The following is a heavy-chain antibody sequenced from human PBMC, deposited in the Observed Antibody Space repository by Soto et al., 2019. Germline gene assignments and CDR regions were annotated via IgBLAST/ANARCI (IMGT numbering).Heavy chain of an antibody. Sequence: KTGGSLRLSCSASGFTFSSYSMNWVRQAPGKGLEWVSSISSSSSYIYYADSVKGRFTISRDNAKNSLYLQMNSLRAEDTAVYYCARDPHHDYIWGSYRYTNWFDPWGQGTLVTVSS. CDR3: ARDPHHDYIWGSYRYTNWFDP. V-gene: IGHV3-21*01. CDR2: ISSSSSYI. D-gene: IGHD3-16*02. J-gene: IGHJ5*02. CDR1: GFTFSSYS.